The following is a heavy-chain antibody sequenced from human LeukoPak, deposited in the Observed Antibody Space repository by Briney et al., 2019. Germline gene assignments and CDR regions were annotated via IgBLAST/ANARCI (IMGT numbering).Heavy chain of an antibody. CDR1: GYSFTSYW. J-gene: IGHJ5*02. CDR3: ASGGRYCSSTSCCAFDP. CDR2: IYPGDSDT. Sequence: GESLKISCKGSGYSFTSYWIGWVRQMPGKGLEWMGIIYPGDSDTRYSPSRQGQVTISADKSISTAYLQWSSLKASDTAMYYCASGGRYCSSTSCCAFDPWGQGTLVTVSS. V-gene: IGHV5-51*01. D-gene: IGHD2-2*01.